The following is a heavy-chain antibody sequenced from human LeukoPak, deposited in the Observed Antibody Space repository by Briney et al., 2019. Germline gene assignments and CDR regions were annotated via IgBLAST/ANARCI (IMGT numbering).Heavy chain of an antibody. Sequence: SVKVSCKASGYTFTSYYMHWVRQAPGQGLEWMGGIIPIFGTANYAQKFQGRVTITADESTSTAYMELSSLRSEDTAVYYCAGRDGYNLEYFQRWGQGTLVTVSS. D-gene: IGHD5-24*01. V-gene: IGHV1-69*13. J-gene: IGHJ1*01. CDR2: IIPIFGTA. CDR1: GYTFTSYY. CDR3: AGRDGYNLEYFQR.